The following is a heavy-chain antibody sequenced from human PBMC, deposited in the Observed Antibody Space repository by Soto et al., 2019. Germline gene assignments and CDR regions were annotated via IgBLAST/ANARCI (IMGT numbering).Heavy chain of an antibody. CDR1: GGSISSYY. CDR2: IYYRGST. V-gene: IGHV4-59*08. J-gene: IGHJ4*02. CDR3: ARRYGGNLDY. Sequence: QLQLQESGPGLVKPSETLALTCTVSGGSISSYYWTWIRQPPGKGLEWIGYIYYRGSTNYNPSLKSRVNISVDTSKHQFPLKLSSVTAADTAVYYCARRYGGNLDYWGQGTLVTVSS. D-gene: IGHD1-26*01.